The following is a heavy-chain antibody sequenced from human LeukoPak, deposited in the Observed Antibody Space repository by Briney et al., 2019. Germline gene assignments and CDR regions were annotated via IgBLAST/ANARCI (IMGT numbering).Heavy chain of an antibody. D-gene: IGHD4-17*01. V-gene: IGHV3-48*01. CDR3: ARRKIDYGDFDY. J-gene: IGHJ4*02. Sequence: GGSLRLSCAASGFTFSNYWMHWVRQAPGKGLEWISHISRSSNTIYYADSVKGRFTTSRDNAKNSLYLELNSLRAEDTAVYFCARRKIDYGDFDYWGQGTLVTVSS. CDR1: GFTFSNYW. CDR2: ISRSSNTI.